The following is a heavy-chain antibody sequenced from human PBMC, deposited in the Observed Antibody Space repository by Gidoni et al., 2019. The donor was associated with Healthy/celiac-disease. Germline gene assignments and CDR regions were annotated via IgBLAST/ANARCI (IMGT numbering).Heavy chain of an antibody. CDR3: ASSPMITFGGVRGDY. CDR2: INHSGST. Sequence: QVQLQQWGAGLLKPSETLSLTCAVYGGSFSGYYWSWIRQPPGKGLEWIGEINHSGSTNYNPSLKSRVTISVDTSKNQFSLKLSSVTAADTAVYYCASSPMITFGGVRGDYWGQGTLVTVSS. CDR1: GGSFSGYY. V-gene: IGHV4-34*01. D-gene: IGHD3-16*01. J-gene: IGHJ4*02.